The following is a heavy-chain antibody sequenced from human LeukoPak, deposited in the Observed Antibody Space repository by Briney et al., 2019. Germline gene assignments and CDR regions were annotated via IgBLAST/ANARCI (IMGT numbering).Heavy chain of an antibody. V-gene: IGHV1-46*01. D-gene: IGHD5-18*01. CDR1: GYTFTSYY. Sequence: GASVKVSCKASGYTFTSYYMHWVRQAPGQGLEWMGIINPSGGSTTYAQKFQGRVTMTRDTSTNTAYMELSRLRSGDTAVYYCARDSYVDTASDYYYYYYMDVWGKGTTVTVSS. CDR3: ARDSYVDTASDYYYYYYMDV. CDR2: INPSGGST. J-gene: IGHJ6*03.